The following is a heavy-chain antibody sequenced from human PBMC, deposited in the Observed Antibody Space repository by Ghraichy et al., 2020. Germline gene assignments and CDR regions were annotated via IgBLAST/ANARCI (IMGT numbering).Heavy chain of an antibody. CDR3: ARRYGDYEQASGYYFDC. J-gene: IGHJ4*02. Sequence: ASVKVSCKASGYTFTTYGLSWVRQAPGQGLEWMGWISTYNGKTNYAQKLQGRVTMTTDTSTNTAYMELRSLRSDDTAMYYCARRYGDYEQASGYYFDCWGQGTLVTVSS. CDR2: ISTYNGKT. D-gene: IGHD4-17*01. V-gene: IGHV1-18*04. CDR1: GYTFTTYG.